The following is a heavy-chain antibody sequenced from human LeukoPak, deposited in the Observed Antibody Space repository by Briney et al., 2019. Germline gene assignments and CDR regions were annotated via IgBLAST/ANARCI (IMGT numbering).Heavy chain of an antibody. Sequence: SETLSLTCTVSGRSISSSSYYSGRIPQPPGKGLEWIGSIYYSGSTYYDPSLKSRVTISVDTSKNQCSLKLSSVTAADTAVYYCARVVKAAVVDYWGQGTLVTVSS. V-gene: IGHV4-39*07. CDR3: ARVVKAAVVDY. D-gene: IGHD6-13*01. J-gene: IGHJ4*02. CDR1: GRSISSSSYY. CDR2: IYYSGST.